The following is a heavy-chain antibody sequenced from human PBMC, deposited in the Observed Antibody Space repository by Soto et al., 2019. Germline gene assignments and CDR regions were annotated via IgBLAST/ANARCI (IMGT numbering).Heavy chain of an antibody. J-gene: IGHJ6*02. CDR3: ARAVSYHDRSGPKVLPYRNNYGRVV. CDR2: IIPIFGTA. V-gene: IGHV1-69*13. Sequence: SVKVSCKASGGTFSSYAISWVRQAPGQGLEWMGGIIPIFGTANYAQKFQGRVTITADESTSTAYMELSSLRSEDTAVYYCARAVSYHDRSGPKVLPYRNNYGRVVWAQGTTVTVSS. CDR1: GGTFSSYA. D-gene: IGHD3-22*01.